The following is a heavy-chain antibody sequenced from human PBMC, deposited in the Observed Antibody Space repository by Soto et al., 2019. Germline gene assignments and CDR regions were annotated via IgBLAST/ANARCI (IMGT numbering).Heavy chain of an antibody. Sequence: SLRLSCTASGFTFGDYAMSWVRQAPGKGLEWVGFIRSKAYGGTTEYAASVKGRFTISRDDSKSIAYLQMNSLKTEDTAVYYCTRAQYGYGYGYAFDIWGQGTMVTVSS. V-gene: IGHV3-49*04. CDR1: GFTFGDYA. J-gene: IGHJ3*02. D-gene: IGHD5-18*01. CDR3: TRAQYGYGYGYAFDI. CDR2: IRSKAYGGTT.